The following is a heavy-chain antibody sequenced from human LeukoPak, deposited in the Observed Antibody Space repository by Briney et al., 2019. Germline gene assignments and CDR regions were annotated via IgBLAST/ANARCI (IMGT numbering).Heavy chain of an antibody. D-gene: IGHD6-19*01. Sequence: SETLSLTCTVSGGSISSYYWSWIRQPPGKGLEWIGYIYYSGSTNYNPSLKSRVTISVDTSKNQFSLKLSSVTAADTAVYYCAKDARYSSGSYHFDYWGQGTLVTVSS. CDR2: IYYSGST. CDR3: AKDARYSSGSYHFDY. CDR1: GGSISSYY. V-gene: IGHV4-59*01. J-gene: IGHJ4*02.